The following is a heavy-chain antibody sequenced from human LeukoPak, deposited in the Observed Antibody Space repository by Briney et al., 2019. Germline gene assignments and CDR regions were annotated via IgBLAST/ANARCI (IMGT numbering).Heavy chain of an antibody. CDR3: ARINYYYDSSGYYPPEYYFDY. D-gene: IGHD3-22*01. CDR1: GGSFSGYY. CDR2: INHSGST. J-gene: IGHJ4*02. Sequence: SETLSLTCAVYGGSFSGYYWSWIRQPPGKGLEWIGEINHSGSTNYNPSLKSRVTISVDTSKNQFSLKLSSVTAADTAVYYCARINYYYDSSGYYPPEYYFDYWGQGTLVTVSS. V-gene: IGHV4-34*01.